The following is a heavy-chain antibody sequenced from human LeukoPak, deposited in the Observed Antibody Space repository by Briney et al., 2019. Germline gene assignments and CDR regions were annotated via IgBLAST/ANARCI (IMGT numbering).Heavy chain of an antibody. J-gene: IGHJ1*01. CDR3: ARRRYYDSTGYLE. D-gene: IGHD3-22*01. CDR2: IYYSGRA. Sequence: SETLSLTCSVSGGSISSSSYYWGWIRQPPGKGLEWIGEIYYSGRAYYNSSLKSRLTISVDTSWNQFSLTLVSVTAADTGVYYCARRRYYDSTGYLEWGQGTLVFVST. CDR1: GGSISSSSYY. V-gene: IGHV4-39*01.